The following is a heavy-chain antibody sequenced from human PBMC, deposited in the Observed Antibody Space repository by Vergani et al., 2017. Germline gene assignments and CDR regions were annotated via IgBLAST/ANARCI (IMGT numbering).Heavy chain of an antibody. J-gene: IGHJ5*02. CDR3: ASDTHSGQRADR. D-gene: IGHD6-19*01. V-gene: IGHV4-59*11. CDR1: FDSIRNLY. Sequence: QVQLQESGPGLVKSSETLSLTCSVSFDSIRNLYCNWIRQPPGKGLEWIGSIHYSENTNYNPSLKTRVTISVDTSKKQFSLTLTSVTAADTAVYYCASDTHSGQRADRGGQGILVTVTS. CDR2: IHYSENT.